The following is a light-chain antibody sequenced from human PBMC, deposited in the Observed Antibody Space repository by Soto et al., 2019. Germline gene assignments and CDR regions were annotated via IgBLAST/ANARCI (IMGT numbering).Light chain of an antibody. CDR1: QSVDSSL. CDR2: GAS. J-gene: IGKJ1*01. V-gene: IGKV3-20*01. Sequence: EIVLTQSPGFLSLSPGETATLSCRDSQSVDSSLFAWYQQKPGQAPRLLIYGASKRATGIPDRVSGSGSGTDFTLTISRLEPEDFALYYCQQYVSSVTFGQGTKLEIK. CDR3: QQYVSSVT.